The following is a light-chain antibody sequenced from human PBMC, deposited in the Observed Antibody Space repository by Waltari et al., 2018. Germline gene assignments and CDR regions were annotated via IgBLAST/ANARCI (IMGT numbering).Light chain of an antibody. Sequence: QSVLTQPPSATGPPGQSVPIPCPGTQQTLARLNYAPWYQTPPGQFPKLLIYDVTKRPSGVPDRFSGSKSGNTASLTVSGLQADDEADYYCSSYAHNNHFVFGTGTKVTVL. V-gene: IGLV2-8*01. CDR1: QTLARLNY. J-gene: IGLJ1*01. CDR2: DVT. CDR3: SSYAHNNHFV.